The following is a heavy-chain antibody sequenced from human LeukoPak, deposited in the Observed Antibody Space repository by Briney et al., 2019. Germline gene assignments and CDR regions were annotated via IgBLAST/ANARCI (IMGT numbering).Heavy chain of an antibody. CDR3: ARDRGTTGSFYFDY. CDR2: IIPIFGTA. Sequence: SVKVSCKASGGTFSSYAISWVRQAPGQGLEWMGGIIPIFGTANYAQKFQGRVTITADKSTSTAYMELSSLRSEDTAVYYCARDRGTTGSFYFDYWGQGTLVTVSS. D-gene: IGHD4-11*01. V-gene: IGHV1-69*06. J-gene: IGHJ4*02. CDR1: GGTFSSYA.